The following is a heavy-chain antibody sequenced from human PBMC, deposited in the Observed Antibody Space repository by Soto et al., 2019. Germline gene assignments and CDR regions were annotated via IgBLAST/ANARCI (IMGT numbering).Heavy chain of an antibody. CDR1: GASFSNYY. J-gene: IGHJ4*02. CDR2: VSHTGHT. D-gene: IGHD6-13*01. CDR3: ARNGGSTCFYFDS. Sequence: SETQSLTSAVYGASFSNYYGCWIRQSPGKGLEWIGEVSHTGHTNYNPSLNSRVTMSIDTSKNQFFLKLNSVTAADIGMYYCARNGGSTCFYFDSWGQGTVVTVSS. V-gene: IGHV4-34*01.